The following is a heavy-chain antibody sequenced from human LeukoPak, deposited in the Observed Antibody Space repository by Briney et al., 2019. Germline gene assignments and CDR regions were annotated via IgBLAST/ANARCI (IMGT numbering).Heavy chain of an antibody. D-gene: IGHD5-12*01. J-gene: IGHJ4*02. CDR3: ARYSRVATIPTNFDY. V-gene: IGHV3-23*01. CDR1: GFTFSSYG. Sequence: PGGSLRLSCAASGFTFSSYGMSWVRQAPGKVLEWVSAISGSGGSTYYADSVKGRFTISRDNSKNTLYLQMNSLRAEDTAVYYCARYSRVATIPTNFDYWGQGTLVTVSS. CDR2: ISGSGGST.